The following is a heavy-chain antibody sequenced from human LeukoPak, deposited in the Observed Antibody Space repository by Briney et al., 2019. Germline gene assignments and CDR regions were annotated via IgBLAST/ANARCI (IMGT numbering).Heavy chain of an antibody. D-gene: IGHD2-15*01. CDR2: IYYSGST. CDR3: ARGLLGYYYYYMDV. CDR1: GGSISSYY. J-gene: IGHJ6*03. Sequence: KPSETLSLTCTVSGGSISSYYWSWIRQPPGKGLEWIGYIYYSGSTNYNPSLKSRVTISVDTSKNQFSLKLSSVTAADTAVYYCARGLLGYYYYYMDVWGKGATVTVSS. V-gene: IGHV4-59*01.